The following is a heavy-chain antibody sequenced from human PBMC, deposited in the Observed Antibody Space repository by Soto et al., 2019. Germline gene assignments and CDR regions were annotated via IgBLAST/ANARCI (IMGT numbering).Heavy chain of an antibody. CDR1: GSTFSNAW. V-gene: IGHV3-15*01. D-gene: IGHD1-7*01. Sequence: LRLSCAASGSTFSNAWMSWVRQAPGKGLEWVGRIKSKTDGGTTDYAAPVKGRFTISRDDSKNTLYLQMNSLKTEDTAVYYCTTGGPPTGTTTDYYYYGMDVWGQGTTVTVSS. CDR3: TTGGPPTGTTTDYYYYGMDV. CDR2: IKSKTDGGTT. J-gene: IGHJ6*02.